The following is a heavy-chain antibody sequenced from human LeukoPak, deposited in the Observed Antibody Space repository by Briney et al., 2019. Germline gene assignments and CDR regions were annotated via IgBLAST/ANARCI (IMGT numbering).Heavy chain of an antibody. Sequence: SETLSLTCTVSGGSISSNNYYWGWIRQSPGKGLEWIGTSGSTYYNPSLKSRVTISVDKSKNQFSLNLSSVTAADTAVYYCARKGYYILRLDYWGQGTLVTVSS. D-gene: IGHD1-26*01. CDR2: SGST. CDR1: GGSISSNNYY. J-gene: IGHJ4*02. CDR3: ARKGYYILRLDY. V-gene: IGHV4-39*07.